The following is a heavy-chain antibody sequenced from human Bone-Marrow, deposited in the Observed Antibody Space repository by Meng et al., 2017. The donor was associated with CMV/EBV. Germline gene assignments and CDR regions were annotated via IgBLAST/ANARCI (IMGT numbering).Heavy chain of an antibody. CDR3: ARKGDSSSWPPYNWFDP. CDR1: GFTFDDYT. D-gene: IGHD6-13*01. Sequence: GESLKISCAASGFTFDDYTMHWVRQAPGKGLEWVSLISWDGGSTYYADSVKGRFTISRDNSKNSLYLQMNSLRAEDTAVYYCARKGDSSSWPPYNWFDPWGQGTRVTVSS. V-gene: IGHV3-43*01. J-gene: IGHJ5*02. CDR2: ISWDGGST.